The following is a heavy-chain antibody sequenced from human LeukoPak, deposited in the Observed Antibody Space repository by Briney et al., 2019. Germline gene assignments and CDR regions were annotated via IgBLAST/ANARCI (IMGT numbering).Heavy chain of an antibody. CDR3: ARAPRRWLDY. V-gene: IGHV3-30*04. J-gene: IGHJ4*02. CDR1: GFTFSSYA. Sequence: GRSLRLSCAASGFTFSSYAMHWVRQAPGKGLEWVAVISYDGSNKYYADSVKGRFTISRDNSKNTLYLQMNSLRAEDTAVHYCARAPRRWLDYWGQGTLVTVSS. CDR2: ISYDGSNK. D-gene: IGHD4-23*01.